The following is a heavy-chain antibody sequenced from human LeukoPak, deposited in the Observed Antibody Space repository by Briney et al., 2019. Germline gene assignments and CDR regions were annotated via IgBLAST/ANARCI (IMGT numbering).Heavy chain of an antibody. CDR1: GFTFSSFW. Sequence: GGSLRLSCAASGFTFSSFWIHWVRQVPGKGLVWVSRINSDGFSTSYADSVKGRFTISRDNAKNTLYLQMNSLRAEDTAVYYCAGGTSGGYFDYWGQGTLVTVSS. V-gene: IGHV3-74*01. CDR2: INSDGFST. J-gene: IGHJ4*02. CDR3: AGGTSGGYFDY. D-gene: IGHD1-26*01.